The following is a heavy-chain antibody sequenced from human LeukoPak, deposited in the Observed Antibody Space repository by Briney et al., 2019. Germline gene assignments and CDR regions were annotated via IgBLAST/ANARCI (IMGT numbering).Heavy chain of an antibody. V-gene: IGHV4-59*08. Sequence: SETLSLTCTVSGGSISNYYWSWIRQPPGKGLEWIGYIYYSGSTKYNPSLKSRVTISVDTSKNQFSLKLSSVTAADTAVYYCARHMTVAGTHAFDIWGQGTMVTVPS. CDR3: ARHMTVAGTHAFDI. CDR1: GGSISNYY. CDR2: IYYSGST. D-gene: IGHD6-19*01. J-gene: IGHJ3*02.